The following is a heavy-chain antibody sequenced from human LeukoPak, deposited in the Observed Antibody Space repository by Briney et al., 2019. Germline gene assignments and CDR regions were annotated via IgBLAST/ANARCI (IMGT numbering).Heavy chain of an antibody. CDR3: ARVLLWFGIPTGWFDP. CDR1: GGSISRRSYY. V-gene: IGHV4-39*07. CDR2: INHSGST. D-gene: IGHD3-10*01. Sequence: SETLSLTCTVSGGSISRRSYYWSWIRQPPGKGLEWIGEINHSGSTNYNPSLKSRVTISVDTSKNQFSLKLSSVTAADTAVYYCARVLLWFGIPTGWFDPWGQGTLVTVSS. J-gene: IGHJ5*02.